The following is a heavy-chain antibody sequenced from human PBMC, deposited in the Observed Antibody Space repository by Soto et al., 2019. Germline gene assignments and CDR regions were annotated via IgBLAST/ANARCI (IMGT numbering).Heavy chain of an antibody. CDR1: GYTFTSYY. CDR2: INPSGGST. V-gene: IGHV1-46*01. Sequence: ASVKVSCKASGYTFTSYYMHWVRQAPGQGLEWMGIINPSGGSTSYAQKFQGRVTMTRDTSTSTVYMELSSLRSEDTAVYYCARSHTTREDYYYYGMDVWGQGTTVTVSS. D-gene: IGHD1-26*01. J-gene: IGHJ6*02. CDR3: ARSHTTREDYYYYGMDV.